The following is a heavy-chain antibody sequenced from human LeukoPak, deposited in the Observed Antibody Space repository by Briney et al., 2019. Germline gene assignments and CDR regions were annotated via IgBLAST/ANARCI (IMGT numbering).Heavy chain of an antibody. J-gene: IGHJ6*02. CDR3: ARRNSDSSGYSHYYYYGMDV. CDR1: GGTFSSYA. CDR2: IIPIFGTA. D-gene: IGHD3-22*01. V-gene: IGHV1-69*13. Sequence: SVKVSCKASGGTFSSYAISWVRQAPGQGLEWMGGIIPIFGTANYAQKFQGRVTITADESTSTAYMELSSLRSEDTAVYYCARRNSDSSGYSHYYYYGMDVWGQGTTVTVSS.